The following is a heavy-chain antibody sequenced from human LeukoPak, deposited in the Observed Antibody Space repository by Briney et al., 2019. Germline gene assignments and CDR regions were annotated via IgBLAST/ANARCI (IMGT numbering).Heavy chain of an antibody. CDR2: IYPGDSDT. Sequence: PGESLKISCKGSGYSFTSSCIGWVRQMPGKGLEGMGIIYPGDSDTRYSPSFQGQVTISADKSISTAYLQWSSLKASDIAMYYCARHSPLGYCSGGSCHAFDYWGQGTLVTVSS. CDR1: GYSFTSSC. J-gene: IGHJ4*02. D-gene: IGHD2-15*01. V-gene: IGHV5-51*01. CDR3: ARHSPLGYCSGGSCHAFDY.